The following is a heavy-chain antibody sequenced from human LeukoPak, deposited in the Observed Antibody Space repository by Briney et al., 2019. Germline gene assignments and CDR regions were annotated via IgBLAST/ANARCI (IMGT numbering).Heavy chain of an antibody. Sequence: GGSLRLSCAASGFTFSSYAMSWVRQAPGKGLEWVSAISGSGGSTYYADSVKGRFTISRDNSKNTLYLQMNSLRAEDTTVYYCAKETRLTGYYPAFDYWGQGTLVTVSS. V-gene: IGHV3-23*01. CDR1: GFTFSSYA. CDR3: AKETRLTGYYPAFDY. D-gene: IGHD3-9*01. J-gene: IGHJ4*02. CDR2: ISGSGGST.